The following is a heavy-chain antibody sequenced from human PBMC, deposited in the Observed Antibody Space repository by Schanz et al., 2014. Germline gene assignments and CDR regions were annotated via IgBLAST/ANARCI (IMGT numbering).Heavy chain of an antibody. Sequence: QVQLVQSGAEVKKPGSSVKVSCKASRSTFSSYTISWVRQARGQGLEWMGRIIPIHGIVNYAQRFQDRVRITADKSTSTAYMELSSLRSDDTAVYYCARGGGTEDVFDIWGQGTILTVSS. CDR1: RSTFSSYT. V-gene: IGHV1-69*02. CDR3: ARGGGTEDVFDI. J-gene: IGHJ3*02. CDR2: IIPIHGIV. D-gene: IGHD1-1*01.